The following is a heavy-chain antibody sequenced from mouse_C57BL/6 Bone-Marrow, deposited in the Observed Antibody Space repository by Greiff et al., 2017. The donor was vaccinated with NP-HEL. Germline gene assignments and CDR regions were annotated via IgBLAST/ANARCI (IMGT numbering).Heavy chain of an antibody. D-gene: IGHD1-1*01. V-gene: IGHV6-3*01. CDR2: IRLKSDNYAT. CDR3: STTVVAGDY. Sequence: EVKLQESGGGLVQPGGSMKLSCVASGFTFSNYWMNWVRQSPEKGLEWVAQIRLKSDNYATHYAESVKGRFTISRDDSKSSVYLQMNNLRAEDTGIYYCSTTVVAGDYWGQGTTLTVSS. CDR1: GFTFSNYW. J-gene: IGHJ2*01.